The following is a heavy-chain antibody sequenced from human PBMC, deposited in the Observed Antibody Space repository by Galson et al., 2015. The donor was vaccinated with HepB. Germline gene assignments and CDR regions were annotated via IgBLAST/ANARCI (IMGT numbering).Heavy chain of an antibody. CDR1: GFTFTTYS. CDR3: ARAAFGVDIPYTPFDF. Sequence: SLRLSCAASGFTFTTYSFSWVRQAPGKGLEWVSSISSSGRYTYYADSLQGRFTISRDNAKNSLYLQMNSLRAEDTAMYYCARAAFGVDIPYTPFDFWGQGALVTVSS. J-gene: IGHJ4*02. V-gene: IGHV3-21*01. D-gene: IGHD3-3*01. CDR2: ISSSGRYT.